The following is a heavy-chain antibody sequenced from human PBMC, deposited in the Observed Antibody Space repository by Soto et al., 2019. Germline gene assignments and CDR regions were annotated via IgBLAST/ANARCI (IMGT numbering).Heavy chain of an antibody. CDR2: IYYSGST. J-gene: IGHJ4*02. Sequence: SETRSLTCTVSGGSISSYYWSWIRQPPGKGLEWIGYIYYSGSTNYNPSLKSRVTISVDTSKNQFSLKLSSVTAADTAVYYCARGATYYYDSSGYSHQYDYWGQGTLVTVSS. V-gene: IGHV4-59*01. CDR1: GGSISSYY. D-gene: IGHD3-22*01. CDR3: ARGATYYYDSSGYSHQYDY.